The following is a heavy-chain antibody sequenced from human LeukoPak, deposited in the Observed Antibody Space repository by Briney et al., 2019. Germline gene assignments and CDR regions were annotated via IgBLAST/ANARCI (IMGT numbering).Heavy chain of an antibody. Sequence: AASVKVSCKASVYTFTSYGISWVRQAPGQGLEWMGWINTNTGNPTYAQGFTGRCVFSLDTSVSTAYLQISSLKAEDTAVYYCARDHVKLGSSFHPFDAFDVWGQGTLVTVSS. V-gene: IGHV7-4-1*02. J-gene: IGHJ3*01. CDR3: ARDHVKLGSSFHPFDAFDV. CDR1: VYTFTSYG. CDR2: INTNTGNP. D-gene: IGHD2-2*01.